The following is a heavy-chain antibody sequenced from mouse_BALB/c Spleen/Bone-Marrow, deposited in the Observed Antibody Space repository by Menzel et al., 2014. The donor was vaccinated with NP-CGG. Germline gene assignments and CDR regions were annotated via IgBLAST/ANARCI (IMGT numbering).Heavy chain of an antibody. CDR3: ARGGGDGNYWYRFDY. D-gene: IGHD2-1*01. V-gene: IGHV14-3*02. Sequence: VQLEQSGPELVKPGASVKLSCTASGFNFTNNYMNWVKQRPEQGLEWIGRIYPADGNTKYDQKFKGKATITADTSSNTAYLQLSSLTSEDTAVYYCARGGGDGNYWYRFDYWGQGTPVTVSA. J-gene: IGHJ3*01. CDR1: GFNFTNNY. CDR2: IYPADGNT.